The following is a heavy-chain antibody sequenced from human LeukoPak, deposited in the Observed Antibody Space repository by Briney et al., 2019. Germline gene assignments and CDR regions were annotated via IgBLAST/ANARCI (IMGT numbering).Heavy chain of an antibody. Sequence: GGSLRLSCAASGFTFSSYEVNWVRQAPGKGLEWGSYISSSGSTIYYADSVKGRFTISRDNAKNSLYLQMNSLRAEDTAVYYCARVADYYDSSGYWNWFDPWGQGTLVTVSS. CDR2: ISSSGSTI. V-gene: IGHV3-48*03. J-gene: IGHJ5*02. CDR3: ARVADYYDSSGYWNWFDP. CDR1: GFTFSSYE. D-gene: IGHD3-22*01.